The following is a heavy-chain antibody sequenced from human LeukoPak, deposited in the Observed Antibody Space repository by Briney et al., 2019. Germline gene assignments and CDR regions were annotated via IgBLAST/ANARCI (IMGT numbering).Heavy chain of an antibody. D-gene: IGHD1-1*01. CDR1: GDSVSSISAA. Sequence: SQTLSLTCAISGDSVSSISAAWSWIRQSPSRGLEWLGRTYYRSKWYNHYAVSVKSRITIHPDTSKNQFSPQINSMAPQDTAVYYCAREGSEGYLFDYWGQGHLVTVTS. CDR2: TYYRSKWYN. J-gene: IGHJ4*02. CDR3: AREGSEGYLFDY. V-gene: IGHV6-1*01.